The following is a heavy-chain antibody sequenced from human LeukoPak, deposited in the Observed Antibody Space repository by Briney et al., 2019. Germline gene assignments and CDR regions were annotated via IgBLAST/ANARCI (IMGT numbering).Heavy chain of an antibody. Sequence: PGGSLRLSCAAPGFAFSSFAMSWVRNAQGRGRDWVSSISGSGGSTYYADSVKGRFTISRDSSKDTLYLQMNSLRAEDTAVYYCAKGVGTNKGGYYFDYWGQGTPVTVSS. V-gene: IGHV3-23*01. J-gene: IGHJ4*02. CDR3: AKGVGTNKGGYYFDY. CDR1: GFAFSSFA. D-gene: IGHD1-26*01. CDR2: ISGSGGST.